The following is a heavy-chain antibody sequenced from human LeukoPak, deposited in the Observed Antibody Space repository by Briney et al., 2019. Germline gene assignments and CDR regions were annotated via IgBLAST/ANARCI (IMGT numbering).Heavy chain of an antibody. Sequence: SETLSLTCTVSGGSISSSSYSWSWIRQPPGKGLEWIGYIHYSGSTNYNTSLKSRVTIAVDTSKNQFSLKLTSVTAADTAVYFCARSPSHPNWFDPWGQGTLVTVSS. CDR3: ARSPSHPNWFDP. J-gene: IGHJ5*02. V-gene: IGHV4-61*01. CDR1: GGSISSSSYS. CDR2: IHYSGST.